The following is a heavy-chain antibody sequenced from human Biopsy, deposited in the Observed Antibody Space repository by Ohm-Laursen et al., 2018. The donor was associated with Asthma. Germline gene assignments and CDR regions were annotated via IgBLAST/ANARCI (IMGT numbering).Heavy chain of an antibody. V-gene: IGHV3-30*18. D-gene: IGHD3-3*01. CDR1: GFTFSSYG. J-gene: IGHJ6*02. CDR2: ISYDGSNK. Sequence: SLRLSCSASGFTFSSYGMHWVRQAPGKGLEWVAVISYDGSNKYYADSVKGRFTISRDNSKNTLYLQMNSLRAEDTAVYYCAKDAEGRYDFWSGLSYNYYGMDVWGQGTTVTVSS. CDR3: AKDAEGRYDFWSGLSYNYYGMDV.